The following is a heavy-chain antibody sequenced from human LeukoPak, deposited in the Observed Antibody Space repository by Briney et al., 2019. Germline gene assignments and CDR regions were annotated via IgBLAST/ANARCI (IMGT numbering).Heavy chain of an antibody. J-gene: IGHJ4*02. CDR1: GYTFTSYD. Sequence: GASVKVSCKASGYTFTSYDINWVRQATGQGLEWMGWMNPNSGNTGYAQKFQGRVTITRNTSISTAYMELSSLRSEDTAVYYCYTSSSWSPSIDYWGQGTLVTVSS. V-gene: IGHV1-8*03. D-gene: IGHD6-13*01. CDR2: MNPNSGNT. CDR3: YTSSSWSPSIDY.